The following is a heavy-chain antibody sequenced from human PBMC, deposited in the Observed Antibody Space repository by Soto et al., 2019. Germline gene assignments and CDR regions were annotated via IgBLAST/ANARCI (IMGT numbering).Heavy chain of an antibody. Sequence: SVKVSCKASGGTFSSYAISWVRQAPGQGLEWMGGIIPIFGTANYAQKFQGRVTITADESTSTAYMELSSLRSEDTAVYYCAREALPLSYYSGMDVWGQGTTVTVSS. CDR1: GGTFSSYA. D-gene: IGHD3-16*02. J-gene: IGHJ6*02. V-gene: IGHV1-69*13. CDR3: AREALPLSYYSGMDV. CDR2: IIPIFGTA.